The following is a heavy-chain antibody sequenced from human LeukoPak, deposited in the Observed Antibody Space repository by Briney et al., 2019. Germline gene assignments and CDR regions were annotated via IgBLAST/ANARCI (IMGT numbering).Heavy chain of an antibody. CDR2: VSSTSFHI. J-gene: IGHJ4*02. V-gene: IGHV3-21*01. Sequence: PGGSLRLSCAASGFTFSSYTMNWVRQAPGKGLEWVASVSSTSFHIYYADSVKGRFTISRDNAKNSLYLQMNSLRAEDTAVYYCARESSGSYYFDYWGQGTLVTVSS. CDR3: ARESSGSYYFDY. D-gene: IGHD5/OR15-5a*01. CDR1: GFTFSSYT.